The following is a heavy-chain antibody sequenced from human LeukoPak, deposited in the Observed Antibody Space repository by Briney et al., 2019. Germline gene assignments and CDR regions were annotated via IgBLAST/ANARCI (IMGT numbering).Heavy chain of an antibody. J-gene: IGHJ5*02. D-gene: IGHD3-10*01. CDR1: GGTFSSYA. CDR3: ARVTIGGSGSYYRNWFDP. V-gene: IGHV1-69*04. Sequence: SVKVSCKASGGTFSSYAISWVRHAPGQGLEWMGRIIPILGIANYAQKFQGRVTITADKSTSTAYMELSSLRSEDTAVYYCARVTIGGSGSYYRNWFDPWGQGTLVTVSS. CDR2: IIPILGIA.